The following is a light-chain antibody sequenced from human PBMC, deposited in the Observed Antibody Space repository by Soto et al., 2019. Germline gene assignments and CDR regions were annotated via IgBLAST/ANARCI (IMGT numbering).Light chain of an antibody. CDR2: EVS. CDR1: SSDVGGYDY. CDR3: TSYTAISTLV. V-gene: IGLV2-14*01. Sequence: QAVVTQPASVSGSPGQSITISCTGTSSDVGGYDYVSWYQQHPGKAPQLMIYEVSDRPSGVSIRFSGSKSGNTASLTISGLQAEDEADYYCTSYTAISTLVFGGGTKLTVL. J-gene: IGLJ3*02.